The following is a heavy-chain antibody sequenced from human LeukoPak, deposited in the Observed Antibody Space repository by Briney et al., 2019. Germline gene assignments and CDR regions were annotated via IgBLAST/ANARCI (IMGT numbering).Heavy chain of an antibody. CDR2: INWNGDRT. D-gene: IGHD6-19*01. Sequence: PGGSLRLSCAASGFTFHDYDMSWVRQSPGKGLEWVSGINWNGDRTGYADSVKGRFTISRDNAKKSLYLQMNSLRAEDTAVYYCARHGWQWLLHGMDVWGQGTTVTVSS. J-gene: IGHJ6*02. CDR1: GFTFHDYD. V-gene: IGHV3-20*04. CDR3: ARHGWQWLLHGMDV.